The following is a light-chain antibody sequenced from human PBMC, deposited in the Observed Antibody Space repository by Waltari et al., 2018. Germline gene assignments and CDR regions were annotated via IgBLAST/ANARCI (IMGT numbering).Light chain of an antibody. CDR3: SSYISSSTLEL. J-gene: IGLJ2*01. CDR2: DVS. Sequence: QSALTQPASVSGSPGQSITISCSGTSSDVGGYNYVPWYQQHPGKAPKLMIYDVSNRPSGVSNRFSGSKSVNTASLTISGLQAEDEADYYCSSYISSSTLELFGGGTSLTVL. V-gene: IGLV2-14*03. CDR1: SSDVGGYNY.